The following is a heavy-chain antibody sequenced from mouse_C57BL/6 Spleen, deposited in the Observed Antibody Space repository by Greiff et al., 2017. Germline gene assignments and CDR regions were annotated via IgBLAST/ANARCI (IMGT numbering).Heavy chain of an antibody. CDR2: ISYDGSN. V-gene: IGHV3-6*01. J-gene: IGHJ2*01. CDR3: ARGGYDYDEGGLDY. Sequence: EVQLVESGPGLVKPSQSLSLTCSVTGYSITSGYYWNWIRQFPGNKLEWMGYISYDGSNNYNPSLKNRISITRDTSKNQFFLKLNSVTTEDTATYYCARGGYDYDEGGLDYWGQGTTLTVSS. CDR1: GYSITSGYY. D-gene: IGHD2-4*01.